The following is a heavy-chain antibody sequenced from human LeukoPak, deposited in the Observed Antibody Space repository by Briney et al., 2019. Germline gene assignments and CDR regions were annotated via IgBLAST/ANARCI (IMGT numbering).Heavy chain of an antibody. J-gene: IGHJ4*02. V-gene: IGHV1-8*01. CDR1: GYTFTSYD. D-gene: IGHD3-3*01. CDR3: ARALFPLYYDFWSGYYTRAYYFDY. CDR2: MNPNSGNT. Sequence: AASVKVSCKASGYTFTSYDINWVRQATGQGLEWMGWMNPNSGNTGYAQTFQGRVTMTRNTSISTAYMELSSLRSEDTAVYYCARALFPLYYDFWSGYYTRAYYFDYWGQGTLVTVSS.